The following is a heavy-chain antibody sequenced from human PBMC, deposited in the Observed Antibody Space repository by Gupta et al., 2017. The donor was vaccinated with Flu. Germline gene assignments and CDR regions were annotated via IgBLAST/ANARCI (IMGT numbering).Heavy chain of an antibody. CDR3: AGQRPNYCTSTSGLSKGWLDP. CDR1: LGYITSSGYY. V-gene: IGHV4-39*01. J-gene: IGHJ5*02. D-gene: IGHD2-2*01. CDR2: VYDPGTT. Sequence: QLHGAGPRLVKPPGTLSLTCTVSLGYITSSGYYSGCIRQSQGTGLGWGGRVYDPGTTHNNPSLKRRGSISVDTAKNQFSLKVTSVTAADAAVDDCAGQRPNYCTSTSGLSKGWLDPWGQGTQVTVSS.